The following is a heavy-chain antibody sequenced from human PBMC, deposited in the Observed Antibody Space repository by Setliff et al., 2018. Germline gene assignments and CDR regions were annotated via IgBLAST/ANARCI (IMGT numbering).Heavy chain of an antibody. Sequence: SETLSLTCAVYGGSFSGYYWSWIRQPPGKRLEWIGEIIHSGSTNYNPSLKSRVTISMDTSKNQFSLKVPSVTAAVTAVYYCARSFSRSGKFLLDYWGQGALVTVSS. D-gene: IGHD1-26*01. J-gene: IGHJ4*02. CDR1: GGSFSGYY. CDR2: IIHSGST. CDR3: ARSFSRSGKFLLDY. V-gene: IGHV4-34*12.